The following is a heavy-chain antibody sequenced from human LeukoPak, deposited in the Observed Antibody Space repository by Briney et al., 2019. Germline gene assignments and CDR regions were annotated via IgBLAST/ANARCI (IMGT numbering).Heavy chain of an antibody. D-gene: IGHD2-21*02. Sequence: ASVKVSCKASGYTFTSYGISWVRQAPGQGLEWMGWISAYNGNTNYAQKLQRRVTMTTDTSTSTAYMELRSLRSDDTAVYYCAREKLPLFGLLFVPYYFDYWGQGTLVTVSS. V-gene: IGHV1-18*01. CDR3: AREKLPLFGLLFVPYYFDY. CDR1: GYTFTSYG. CDR2: ISAYNGNT. J-gene: IGHJ4*02.